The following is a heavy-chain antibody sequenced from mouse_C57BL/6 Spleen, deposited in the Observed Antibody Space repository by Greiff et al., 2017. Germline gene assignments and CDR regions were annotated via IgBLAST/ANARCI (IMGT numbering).Heavy chain of an antibody. CDR2: ISSGSSTI. CDR1: GFTFSDYG. J-gene: IGHJ2*01. Sequence: EVMLVESGGGLVKPGGSLKLSCAASGFTFSDYGMHWVRQAPEKGLEWVAYISSGSSTIYYADTVKGRFTISRDNAKNTLFLQMTSLRSEDTAMYYCARGDDYDYYFDYWGQGTTLTVSS. CDR3: ARGDDYDYYFDY. V-gene: IGHV5-17*01. D-gene: IGHD2-4*01.